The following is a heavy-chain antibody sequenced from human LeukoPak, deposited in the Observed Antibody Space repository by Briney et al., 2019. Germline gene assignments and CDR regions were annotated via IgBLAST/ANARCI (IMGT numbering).Heavy chain of an antibody. CDR1: GFTFSSYA. J-gene: IGHJ3*02. D-gene: IGHD2-21*01. CDR3: VIPTGAFDI. Sequence: GGSLRLSCAASGFTFSSYAMSWVRQAPGKGLEWISAISGSGGSTYYVDSVKGRFTISRDNSKNTLYLQMNSLRAEDTAVYYCVIPTGAFDIWGQGTMVTVSS. V-gene: IGHV3-23*01. CDR2: ISGSGGST.